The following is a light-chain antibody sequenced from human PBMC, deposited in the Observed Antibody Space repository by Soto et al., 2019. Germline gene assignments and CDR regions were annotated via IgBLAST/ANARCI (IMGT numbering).Light chain of an antibody. CDR2: KAS. J-gene: IGKJ1*01. CDR1: QSISSW. CDR3: QQYNSYSWT. Sequence: DIQMTQSRSTLSASVGYSVTISCRASQSISSWLAWYQQKQGKAPKILIYKASSLESGVPSRFSGSGYGTEFNLTISSLQTDDFATYYCQQYNSYSWTFGQGTKVDIK. V-gene: IGKV1-5*03.